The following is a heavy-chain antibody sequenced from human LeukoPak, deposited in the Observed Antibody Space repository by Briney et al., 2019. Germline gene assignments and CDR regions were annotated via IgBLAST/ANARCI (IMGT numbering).Heavy chain of an antibody. J-gene: IGHJ4*02. D-gene: IGHD5-12*01. V-gene: IGHV4-59*01. Sequence: SQTLSLTCTVSGGSISSYYWSWIRQPPGKGLEWIGYIYYSGSTNYNPSLKSRVTISVDTSKNQFSLKLSSVTAADTAVYYCARAGLGGYDHSTGLFDYWGQGTLVTVSS. CDR3: ARAGLGGYDHSTGLFDY. CDR2: IYYSGST. CDR1: GGSISSYY.